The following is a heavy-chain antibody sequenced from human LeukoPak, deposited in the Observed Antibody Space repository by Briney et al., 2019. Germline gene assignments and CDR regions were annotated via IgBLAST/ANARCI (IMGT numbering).Heavy chain of an antibody. Sequence: ASVKVSCTASGYTFTGYYMHWVRQAPGQGLEWMGWINPNSGGTNYAQKFQGRVTMTRDTSISTAYMELSRLRSDDTAVYYCARGCSSTSCFNDWGQGTLVTVSS. CDR1: GYTFTGYY. V-gene: IGHV1-2*02. J-gene: IGHJ4*02. CDR3: ARGCSSTSCFND. D-gene: IGHD2-2*01. CDR2: INPNSGGT.